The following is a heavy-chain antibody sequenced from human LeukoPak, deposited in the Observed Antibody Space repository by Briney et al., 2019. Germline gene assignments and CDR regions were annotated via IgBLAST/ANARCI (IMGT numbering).Heavy chain of an antibody. CDR3: ARGGVTAAGTGFDY. CDR1: GFTFSNYE. J-gene: IGHJ4*02. V-gene: IGHV3-48*03. D-gene: IGHD6-13*01. CDR2: ISSSGSIL. Sequence: GGSLRLSCAASGFTFSNYEMNWVRQAPGTGLEWVSYISSSGSILFYADSVKGRFTISRDNAKNSLYLQMISLRAEDTALYYCARGGVTAAGTGFDYWGRGTLVTVSS.